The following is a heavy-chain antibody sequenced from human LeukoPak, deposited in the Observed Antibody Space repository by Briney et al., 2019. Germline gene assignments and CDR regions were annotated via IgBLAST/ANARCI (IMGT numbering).Heavy chain of an antibody. D-gene: IGHD3-22*01. CDR1: GITLSNYG. Sequence: PGGSLRLSCTVSGITLSNYGMSWVRQAPGKGLEWVAGISDSGGSTKYADSVKGRFTISRDNRKNTLYLQMNSLRAEDTAVYFCAKRGVVIRVILVGFHKEAYYFDSWGQGALVTVSS. V-gene: IGHV3-23*01. CDR3: AKRGVVIRVILVGFHKEAYYFDS. CDR2: ISDSGGST. J-gene: IGHJ4*02.